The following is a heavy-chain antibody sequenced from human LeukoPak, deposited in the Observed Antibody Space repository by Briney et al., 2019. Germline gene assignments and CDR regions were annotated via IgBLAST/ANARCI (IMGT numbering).Heavy chain of an antibody. CDR3: ARVSRPGNYWVVAYYFDY. J-gene: IGHJ4*02. Sequence: GGSLRLSCAVSGFAVSSNYMTWVRQAPGKGLEWVSVIFSGGPTYYADSVKGRFTISRDNSKNTLYLQMNSLRAEDTALYYCARVSRPGNYWVVAYYFDYWGQGTLVTVSS. V-gene: IGHV3-66*01. CDR2: IFSGGPT. D-gene: IGHD1-7*01. CDR1: GFAVSSNY.